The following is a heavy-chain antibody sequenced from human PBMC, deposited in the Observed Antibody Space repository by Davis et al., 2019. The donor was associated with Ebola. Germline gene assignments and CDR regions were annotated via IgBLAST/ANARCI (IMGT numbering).Heavy chain of an antibody. D-gene: IGHD2/OR15-2a*01. CDR2: IRPDGSDK. CDR1: GFAFSSNW. J-gene: IGHJ4*02. Sequence: GESLKISCSASGFAFSSNWMDWVRQAPGKGLEWVANIRPDGSDKYYVDSVKGRFIISRDNAKNLLYLQMNSLRDDDTAVYYCAKIVSGYWGQGTLVTVSS. V-gene: IGHV3-7*03. CDR3: AKIVSGY.